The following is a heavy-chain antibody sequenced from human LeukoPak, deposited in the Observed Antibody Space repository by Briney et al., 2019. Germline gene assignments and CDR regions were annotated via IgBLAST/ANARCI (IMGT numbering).Heavy chain of an antibody. J-gene: IGHJ4*02. Sequence: SETLSLTCAVSGGPFSGYFWSWIRQSSGKRLEWIGEIHNSGTTNYNPSLNSRVTISEDTSKNQFYLNLSSVTAADTAVYYCARRYYYNLGSFPFDFWGQGTLVTVSS. CDR1: GGPFSGYF. CDR2: IHNSGTT. V-gene: IGHV4-34*01. CDR3: ARRYYYNLGSFPFDF. D-gene: IGHD3-10*01.